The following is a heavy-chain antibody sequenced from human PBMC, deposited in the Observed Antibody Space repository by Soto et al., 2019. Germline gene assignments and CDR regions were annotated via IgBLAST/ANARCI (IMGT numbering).Heavy chain of an antibody. J-gene: IGHJ4*02. V-gene: IGHV3-33*01. D-gene: IGHD5-12*01. Sequence: QVQLVESGGGVVQPGRSLRLSCAASGFTFSSYGMHWVRQAPGKGLEWVAVIWYDGSNKYYADSVKGRFTISRDNSKNXRYLQMNSVRAEDTAVYYCARDLVATWSPVKAIDYWGQGTLVTVSS. CDR1: GFTFSSYG. CDR3: ARDLVATWSPVKAIDY. CDR2: IWYDGSNK.